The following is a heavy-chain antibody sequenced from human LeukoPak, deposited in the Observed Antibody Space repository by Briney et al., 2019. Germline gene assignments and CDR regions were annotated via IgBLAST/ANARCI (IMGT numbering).Heavy chain of an antibody. CDR1: GFTFSSYA. CDR2: IWYDGSNE. V-gene: IGHV3-33*08. Sequence: PGGSLRLSCAASGFTFSSYAMSWVRQAPGKGLEWVAIIWYDGSNEYYADSVKGRFTISRDNSKNTLYLQMNSLRAEDTAVYYCARGDTAMVLNYWGQGTLVTVSS. CDR3: ARGDTAMVLNY. D-gene: IGHD5-18*01. J-gene: IGHJ4*02.